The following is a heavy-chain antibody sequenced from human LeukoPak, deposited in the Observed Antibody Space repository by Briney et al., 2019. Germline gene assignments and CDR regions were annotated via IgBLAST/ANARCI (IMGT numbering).Heavy chain of an antibody. Sequence: PSQTLSLTCTVSGGSLTSGNYYGSWFRQPAGKGLEYIGRIFTSGGTSGSTYYKPSHKSRVTISVDTSKNQFSLKLSSVTAADTAVYYCAWGDSSGYPFDPWGQGTLVSVSS. CDR3: AWGDSSGYPFDP. D-gene: IGHD3-22*01. CDR2: IFTSGGTSGST. J-gene: IGHJ5*02. V-gene: IGHV4-61*02. CDR1: GGSLTSGNYY.